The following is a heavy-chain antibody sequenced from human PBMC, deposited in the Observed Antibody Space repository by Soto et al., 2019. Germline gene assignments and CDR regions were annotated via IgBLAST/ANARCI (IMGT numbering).Heavy chain of an antibody. V-gene: IGHV3-23*01. CDR2: ISGSGGSK. D-gene: IGHD4-17*01. J-gene: IGHJ4*02. Sequence: EVPLLESGGGFVQPGGSLRLSCAASGFTFSSYAMSWVRQAPGKGLEWGSAISGSGGSKNYADSVKGRFTIARDNSKNTLYLQMNSLRGVDTAVYYCSKVGAILRWFFDYWGQGTLVTVSS. CDR1: GFTFSSYA. CDR3: SKVGAILRWFFDY.